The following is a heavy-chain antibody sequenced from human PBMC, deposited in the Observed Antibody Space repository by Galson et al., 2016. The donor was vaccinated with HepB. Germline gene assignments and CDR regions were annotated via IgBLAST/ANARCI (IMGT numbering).Heavy chain of an antibody. Sequence: SGAEVKKPGDSLRTSCKGSGYSFSDYWLTWVRQMPGKGLEWMGRIEPSDSNTNYTPSFQRHITFSADKSIHTALLQWSTLRASDTAVYYCAISGVRDGYKNFHYWGQGTLVTVSS. CDR2: IEPSDSNT. CDR3: AISGVRDGYKNFHY. CDR1: GYSFSDYW. D-gene: IGHD5-24*01. J-gene: IGHJ4*02. V-gene: IGHV5-10-1*01.